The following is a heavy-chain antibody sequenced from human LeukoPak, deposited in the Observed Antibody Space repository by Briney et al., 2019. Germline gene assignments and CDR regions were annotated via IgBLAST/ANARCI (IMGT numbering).Heavy chain of an antibody. Sequence: GGSLRLSCAASGFTFSNYAVNWVRQAPGKGLEWVSAINPTGANTYYADSVKGRFTISRDNSKDTMYLQMSSLRVDDTAVYYCAKHQDSYGDSLSDSWGQGTLVTVSS. CDR3: AKHQDSYGDSLSDS. J-gene: IGHJ4*02. V-gene: IGHV3-23*01. CDR1: GFTFSNYA. D-gene: IGHD4-17*01. CDR2: INPTGANT.